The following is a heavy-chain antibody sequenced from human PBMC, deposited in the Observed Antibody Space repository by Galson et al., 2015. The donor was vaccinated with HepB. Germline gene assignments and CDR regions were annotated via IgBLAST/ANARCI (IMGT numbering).Heavy chain of an antibody. D-gene: IGHD4-17*01. CDR3: ARDDGYGDYHDAFDI. Sequence: SLRLSCKASGFTFTSYAMHWVRQAPGKGLEWMGWINDGNGNTNYSQKFQGRVTITSDTSASTTYIELGSLRSEDTAVYYCARDDGYGDYHDAFDIWGQGTMVTVSS. CDR2: INDGNGNT. J-gene: IGHJ3*02. CDR1: GFTFTSYA. V-gene: IGHV1-3*01.